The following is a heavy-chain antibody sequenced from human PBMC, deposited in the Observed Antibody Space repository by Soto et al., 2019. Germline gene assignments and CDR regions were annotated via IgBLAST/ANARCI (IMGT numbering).Heavy chain of an antibody. Sequence: QLQLQESGPGLVKPSETLSLTCTVSGGSISSSSYYWGWIRQPPGKGLEWIGSIYYSGSTYYNPSLTSRVTISVDTSKNQFSPKLSSVTAADTAVYYCASPKIAFYNWFDPWGQGTLVTVSS. J-gene: IGHJ5*02. CDR2: IYYSGST. CDR3: ASPKIAFYNWFDP. D-gene: IGHD3-3*02. CDR1: GGSISSSSYY. V-gene: IGHV4-39*01.